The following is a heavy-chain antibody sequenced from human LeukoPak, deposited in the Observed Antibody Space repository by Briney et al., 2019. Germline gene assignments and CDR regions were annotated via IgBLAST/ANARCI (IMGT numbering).Heavy chain of an antibody. D-gene: IGHD5-18*01. CDR3: ARGSLTAMGGFDY. J-gene: IGHJ4*02. V-gene: IGHV3-20*01. Sequence: GGSLRLSCAASGFTFDGYGMSWVRQAPGKGLEWVSGINWNGGSTGYADSVKGRFTISRDNAKNSLYLQMNSLRAEDTALYHCARGSLTAMGGFDYWGQGTLVTVSS. CDR2: INWNGGST. CDR1: GFTFDGYG.